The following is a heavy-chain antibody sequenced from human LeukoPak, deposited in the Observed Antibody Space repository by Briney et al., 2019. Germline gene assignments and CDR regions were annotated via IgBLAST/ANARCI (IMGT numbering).Heavy chain of an antibody. CDR2: ISSSSSYI. CDR1: GFTFSSYS. D-gene: IGHD3-10*01. CDR3: AREILDDITMVRGVMNY. V-gene: IGHV3-21*01. Sequence: GGSLRLSCAASGFTFSSYSMNWVRQAPGKGLEWVSSISSSSSYIYYADSVKGRFTISRDNAKNSLYLQMNSLRAEDTAVYYCAREILDDITMVRGVMNYWGQGTLVTVSS. J-gene: IGHJ4*02.